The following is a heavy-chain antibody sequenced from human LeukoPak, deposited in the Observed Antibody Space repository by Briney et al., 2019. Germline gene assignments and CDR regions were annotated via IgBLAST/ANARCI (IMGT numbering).Heavy chain of an antibody. CDR2: IYPGDSDT. J-gene: IGHJ4*02. D-gene: IGHD6-19*01. V-gene: IGHV5-51*01. Sequence: GESLKISCKGSGYSFTNYWINWVRQMPGKGLEWMGIIYPGDSDTRYSPSLQGQFTISADKSISTVYLQWSSLKVSDTAMYYCARLEAVAGTVYYFDYWGQGTLVTVSS. CDR1: GYSFTNYW. CDR3: ARLEAVAGTVYYFDY.